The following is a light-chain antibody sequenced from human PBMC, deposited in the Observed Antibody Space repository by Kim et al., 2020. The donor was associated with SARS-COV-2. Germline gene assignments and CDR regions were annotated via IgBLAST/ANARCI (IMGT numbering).Light chain of an antibody. V-gene: IGKV1-12*01. CDR3: QQGSNFPWT. CDR1: QGIASR. J-gene: IGKJ1*01. Sequence: DIQMTQSPSSVSASVGDRVTITCRASQGIASRLAWYQQRPGKAPKLLIYDAFRLERGVPSRFSGSESGTDFTLTISSLQPEDLATYFCQQGSNFPWTFGQGTKVDIK. CDR2: DAF.